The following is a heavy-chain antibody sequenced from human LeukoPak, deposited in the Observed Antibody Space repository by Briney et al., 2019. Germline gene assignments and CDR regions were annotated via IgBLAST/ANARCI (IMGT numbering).Heavy chain of an antibody. J-gene: IGHJ6*02. V-gene: IGHV3-73*01. CDR2: IGSKIDNYAT. CDR1: GFTFSGSS. Sequence: GGSLRLSCAASGFTFSGSSMNWVRQASGKGLEWVGRIGSKIDNYATAYVESVKGGFIISREDSKNTAYLQMNSLKTEDTAVYYCSSGHYGLDVWGQGTTVTVSS. CDR3: SSGHYGLDV.